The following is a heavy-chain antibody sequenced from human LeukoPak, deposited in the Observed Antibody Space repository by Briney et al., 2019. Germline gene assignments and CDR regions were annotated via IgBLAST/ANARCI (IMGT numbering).Heavy chain of an antibody. Sequence: PGGSLRLSCAASGFSFDDYAMHWVRHAPGKGLEWVSAISGSGGSTYYADSVKGRFTISRDNSKNTLYLQMNSLRAEDTAVYYCATIRLATNDAFDIWGQGTMVTVSS. V-gene: IGHV3-23*01. D-gene: IGHD3-9*01. CDR3: ATIRLATNDAFDI. J-gene: IGHJ3*02. CDR2: ISGSGGST. CDR1: GFSFDDYA.